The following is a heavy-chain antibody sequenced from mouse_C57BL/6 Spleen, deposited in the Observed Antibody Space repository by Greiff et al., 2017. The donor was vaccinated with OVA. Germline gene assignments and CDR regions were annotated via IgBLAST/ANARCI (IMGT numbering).Heavy chain of an antibody. CDR2: ISYDGSN. CDR1: GYSITSGYY. J-gene: IGHJ1*03. V-gene: IGHV3-6*01. Sequence: EVHLVESGPGLVKPSQSLSLTCSVTGYSITSGYYWNWIRQFPGNKLEWMGYISYDGSNNYNPSLKNRISITRDTSKNQFFLKLNSVTTEDTATYYCARDDRGDWYFDVWGTGTTVTVSS. CDR3: ARDDRGDWYFDV.